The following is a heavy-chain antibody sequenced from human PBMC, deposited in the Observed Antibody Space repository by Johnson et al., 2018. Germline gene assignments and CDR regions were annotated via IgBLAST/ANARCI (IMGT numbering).Heavy chain of an antibody. CDR3: TSGDTRYYYYGMDV. CDR2: IRSKAYGGTT. Sequence: VQLVQSGGGLVKPGRSLRLSCTASGFTFGDYAMSWFRQAPGKGLEWVGFIRSKAYGGTTEYAASVNGRFTISRDDSKSIAYLQMNSLKTEDTAVYYCTSGDTRYYYYGMDVWGQGTTVTVSS. D-gene: IGHD4-17*01. J-gene: IGHJ6*02. V-gene: IGHV3-49*05. CDR1: GFTFGDYA.